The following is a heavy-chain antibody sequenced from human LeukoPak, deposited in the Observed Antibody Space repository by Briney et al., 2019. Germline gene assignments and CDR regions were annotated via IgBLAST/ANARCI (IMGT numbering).Heavy chain of an antibody. Sequence: GGSLRLSCAASGFTFSSYWMHWVRQAPGKGLEWVSVIYSGVSTYYADSVRGRFTISRDNAKNSLYLQMNSLRPEDTALYYCAKDRGAYNLRYFQHWGQGTLVTVSS. CDR2: IYSGVST. D-gene: IGHD5-24*01. J-gene: IGHJ1*01. CDR3: AKDRGAYNLRYFQH. V-gene: IGHV3-53*05. CDR1: GFTFSSYW.